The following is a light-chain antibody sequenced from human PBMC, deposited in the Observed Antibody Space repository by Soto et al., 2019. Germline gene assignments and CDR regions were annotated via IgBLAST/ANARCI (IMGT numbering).Light chain of an antibody. J-gene: IGKJ1*01. CDR1: QGIRDD. V-gene: IGKV1-6*01. CDR2: AAS. Sequence: AIQMTQSPASLSASVGDRVTITCRASQGIRDDLSWYQQRPGTAPKLLIYAASSLHSGVPSRFSGSGSGTDFTLTISSLKPEDFATSYCLPDYSYPWTVGQRTTV. CDR3: LPDYSYPWT.